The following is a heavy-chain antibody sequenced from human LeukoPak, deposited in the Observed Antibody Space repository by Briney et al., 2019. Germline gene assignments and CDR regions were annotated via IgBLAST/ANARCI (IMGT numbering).Heavy chain of an antibody. J-gene: IGHJ4*02. CDR1: GYTFTGFT. D-gene: IGHD2-8*01. V-gene: IGHV1-3*04. Sequence: ASVKVSCKASGYTFTGFTIHWVRQAPGQRLEWMGWINTGNGNTKYSQKFQGRVTITRDTTASTAYMELSSLGSEDTAIYYCARVNGYSFDYWGQGALVTVSS. CDR2: INTGNGNT. CDR3: ARVNGYSFDY.